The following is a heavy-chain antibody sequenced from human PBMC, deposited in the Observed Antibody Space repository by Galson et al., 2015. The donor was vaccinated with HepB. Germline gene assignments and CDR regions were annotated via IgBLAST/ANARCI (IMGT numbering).Heavy chain of an antibody. CDR2: ISYDGSNK. CDR3: AKDRSYVWYFDL. CDR1: GFTFSSYG. V-gene: IGHV3-30*18. Sequence: SLRLSCAASGFTFSSYGMHWVRQAPGKGLEWVAVISYDGSNKHYADSVKGRFTISRDNSKNTLYLQMNSLRAEDTAVYYCAKDRSYVWYFDLWGRGTLVTVSS. J-gene: IGHJ2*01. D-gene: IGHD5-18*01.